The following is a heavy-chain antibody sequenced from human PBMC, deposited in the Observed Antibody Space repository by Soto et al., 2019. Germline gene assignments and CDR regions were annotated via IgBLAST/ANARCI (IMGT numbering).Heavy chain of an antibody. Sequence: QVQLQESGPGLVRPSGTLSLTCAVSGGSISSSNCWSWVRQPPGKGLEWIGEIYHSGNTNYNPSLKSRVTMAVDKSRNQFSLKLSSVTAADTAVYYCARRWGEGRVDYWGQGTPVTVSS. V-gene: IGHV4-4*02. J-gene: IGHJ4*02. CDR3: ARRWGEGRVDY. CDR2: IYHSGNT. D-gene: IGHD3-10*01. CDR1: GGSISSSNC.